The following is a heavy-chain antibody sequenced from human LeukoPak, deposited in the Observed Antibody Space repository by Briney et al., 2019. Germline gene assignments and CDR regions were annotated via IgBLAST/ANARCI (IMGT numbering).Heavy chain of an antibody. V-gene: IGHV4-4*07. CDR1: GGSISSYY. CDR3: ARDIAPLAGEAYYYYYYMDV. J-gene: IGHJ6*03. Sequence: SETLSLTCTVSGGSISSYYWSWIRQPVGKGLEWIGRIYTSGSTNYNPSLKSRVTMSVDTSKNQFSLKLSSVTAADTAVYYCARDIAPLAGEAYYYYYYMDVWGKGTTVTVSS. D-gene: IGHD3-16*01. CDR2: IYTSGST.